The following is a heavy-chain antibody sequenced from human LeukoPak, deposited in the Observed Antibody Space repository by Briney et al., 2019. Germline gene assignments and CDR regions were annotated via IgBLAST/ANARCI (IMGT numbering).Heavy chain of an antibody. V-gene: IGHV1-69*02. Sequence: ASVKVSCKASGYTFTSYYMHWVRQAPGQGLEWMGRIIPILGIANYAQKFQGRVTITADKSTSTAYMELSSLRSEDTAVYYCARTITGTTWFDYWGQGTLVTVSS. CDR2: IIPILGIA. CDR1: GYTFTSYY. CDR3: ARTITGTTWFDY. J-gene: IGHJ4*02. D-gene: IGHD1-20*01.